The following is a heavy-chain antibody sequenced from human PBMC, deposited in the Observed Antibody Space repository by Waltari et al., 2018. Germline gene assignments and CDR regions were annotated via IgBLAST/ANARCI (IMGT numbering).Heavy chain of an antibody. CDR2: INHSGST. CDR1: GGSFSGYY. D-gene: IGHD6-13*01. Sequence: QVQLQQWGAGLLKPSETLSLTCAVYGGSFSGYYWSWIRQPPGKGLEWIGEINHSGSTNDTPSLKSRVTISVDTSKNQFSLKLSSVTAADTAVYYCARGGTRAAAGTGAFDIWGQGTMVTVSS. J-gene: IGHJ3*02. V-gene: IGHV4-34*01. CDR3: ARGGTRAAAGTGAFDI.